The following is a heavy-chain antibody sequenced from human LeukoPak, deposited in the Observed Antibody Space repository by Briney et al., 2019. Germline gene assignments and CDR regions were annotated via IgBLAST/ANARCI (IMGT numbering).Heavy chain of an antibody. CDR1: GYTFTGYY. Sequence: ASVKVSRKASGYTFTGYYMHWVRQAPGQGLEWMGWINPNSGGTKYAQKFQGRVTMTRDTSISTAYMELSRLKSDDTAVYYCARLFTIFGVVRDYWGQGTLVTVSS. V-gene: IGHV1-2*02. D-gene: IGHD3-3*01. CDR3: ARLFTIFGVVRDY. CDR2: INPNSGGT. J-gene: IGHJ4*02.